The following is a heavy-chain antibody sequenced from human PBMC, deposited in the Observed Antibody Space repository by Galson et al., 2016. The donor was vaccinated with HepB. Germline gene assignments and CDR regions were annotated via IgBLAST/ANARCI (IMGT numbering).Heavy chain of an antibody. CDR1: GGTFSSYA. Sequence: SVKVSCKASGGTFSSYALTWVRQAPGQGLEWMGGIIPIFGTANYAQKFQGRVTITADKSTSTAYVELSSLRSEDTAVYYCARVWLDQLLQDDYYYYYGMDVWGQGTTVTVSS. CDR2: IIPIFGTA. CDR3: ARVWLDQLLQDDYYYYYGMDV. V-gene: IGHV1-69*06. J-gene: IGHJ6*02. D-gene: IGHD2-2*01.